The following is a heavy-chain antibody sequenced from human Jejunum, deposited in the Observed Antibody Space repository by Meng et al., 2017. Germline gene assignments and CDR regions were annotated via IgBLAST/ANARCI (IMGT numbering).Heavy chain of an antibody. Sequence: GESLKISCAASGFTFSDHYMDWVRQAPGKGLEWVSRVRYKANAYSTEYAASVKGRFTISRDESKNSLYRQMNSLKAEDTAVYYCTRSFGDWGQGNPVNGAS. CDR3: TRSFGD. V-gene: IGHV3-72*01. J-gene: IGHJ4*01. CDR2: VRYKANAYST. CDR1: GFTFSDHY. D-gene: IGHD3-10*01.